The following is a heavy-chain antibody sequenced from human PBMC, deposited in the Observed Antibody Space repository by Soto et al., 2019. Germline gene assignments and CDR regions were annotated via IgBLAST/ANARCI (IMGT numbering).Heavy chain of an antibody. J-gene: IGHJ6*02. V-gene: IGHV4-31*03. Sequence: QVQLQESGPGLVKPSQTLSLTCTVSGGSISSGGYYWSWIRQHPGKGLEWIGYIYYSGSTYYNPSLKSRVTISVDTSKNQFSLKLSSVTAADTAVYYCARDWIAAAGDYYYYYGMDVWGQGTTVTVSS. CDR1: GGSISSGGYY. CDR3: ARDWIAAAGDYYYYYGMDV. CDR2: IYYSGST. D-gene: IGHD6-13*01.